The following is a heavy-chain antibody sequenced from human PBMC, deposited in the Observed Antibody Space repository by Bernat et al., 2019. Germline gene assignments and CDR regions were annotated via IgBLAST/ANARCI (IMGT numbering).Heavy chain of an antibody. V-gene: IGHV3-11*01. CDR2: ISSSGSSI. Sequence: QVQLVASGGGLVKPGGSLRLSCEASEFTFSDYFMSWIRQAPGKGLEWVSYISSSGSSIYYTDSVKGRFTISRDNTKNSLYLQMNRLRAEDTAIYYCAKAVVGATFHAFDIWGQGTMVTVSS. CDR1: EFTFSDYF. J-gene: IGHJ3*02. D-gene: IGHD1-26*01. CDR3: AKAVVGATFHAFDI.